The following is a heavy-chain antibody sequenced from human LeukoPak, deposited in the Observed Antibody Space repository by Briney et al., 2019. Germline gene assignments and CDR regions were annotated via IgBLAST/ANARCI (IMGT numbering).Heavy chain of an antibody. D-gene: IGHD6-19*01. CDR1: GVSISSGGYS. V-gene: IGHV4-30-2*01. CDR2: IYHSGST. Sequence: SETLSLTCAVSGVSISSGGYSWSWIRQPPGKGLEWIGYIYHSGSTYYNPSLKSRVTISVDRSKNQFSLKLSSVTAADTAVYYCASSIAVPTNFDYWGQGTLVTVSS. CDR3: ASSIAVPTNFDY. J-gene: IGHJ4*02.